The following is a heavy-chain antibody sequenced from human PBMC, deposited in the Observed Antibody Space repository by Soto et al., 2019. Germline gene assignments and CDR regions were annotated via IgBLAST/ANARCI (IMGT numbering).Heavy chain of an antibody. V-gene: IGHV3-23*01. CDR3: AKGGTGEIPGDYYFYGMDV. CDR2: INNGGDNT. D-gene: IGHD1-1*01. Sequence: EVQLLESGGGLVQPGGSLRLSCAASGFTFAGYAMSWVRQAPGKGLEWVSSINNGGDNTYYADSLKGRFTIARDNSKNTLYLQINSLRAEDTAVYYCAKGGTGEIPGDYYFYGMDVGGQGTTVTVSS. J-gene: IGHJ6*02. CDR1: GFTFAGYA.